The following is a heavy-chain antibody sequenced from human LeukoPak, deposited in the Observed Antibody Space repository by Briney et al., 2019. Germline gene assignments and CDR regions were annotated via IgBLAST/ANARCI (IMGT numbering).Heavy chain of an antibody. J-gene: IGHJ3*02. D-gene: IGHD2-15*01. CDR1: GFTFSSYA. CDR3: AKDTDRGYCSGGSCYPDAFDI. V-gene: IGHV3-23*01. CDR2: ISGSGGST. Sequence: GGSLRLSCAASGFTFSSYAMSWVRQAPGKGLEWVSAISGSGGSTYYADSVKGRFTTSRDNSKNTLYLQMNSLRAEDTAVYYCAKDTDRGYCSGGSCYPDAFDIWGQGTMVTVSS.